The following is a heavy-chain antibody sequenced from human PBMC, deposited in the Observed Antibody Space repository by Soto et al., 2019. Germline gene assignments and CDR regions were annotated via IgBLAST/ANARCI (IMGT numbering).Heavy chain of an antibody. CDR3: ARDLAEAFDI. J-gene: IGHJ3*02. CDR1: GFTFSSYE. V-gene: IGHV3-48*03. D-gene: IGHD3-16*01. Sequence: QPGGCLRLSCAASGFTFSSYEMNWVRQAPGKGLEWVSYISSSGSTIYYADSVKGRFTISRDNAKNSLYLQMNSLRAEDTAVYYCARDLAEAFDIWGQGTMVTVSS. CDR2: ISSSGSTI.